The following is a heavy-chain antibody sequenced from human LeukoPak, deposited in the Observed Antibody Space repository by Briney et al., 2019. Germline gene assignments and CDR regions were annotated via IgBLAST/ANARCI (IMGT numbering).Heavy chain of an antibody. V-gene: IGHV1-2*02. CDR1: GYTFTGYY. Sequence: ASVKVSFKASGYTFTGYYMHWVRQAPGQGLEWMGWINPNSGGTNYAQKFQGRVTMTRDTSISTAYMELSRLRSDDTAVYYCAREGGSRFGELLSHDAFDIWGQGTMVTVSS. D-gene: IGHD3-10*01. CDR2: INPNSGGT. J-gene: IGHJ3*02. CDR3: AREGGSRFGELLSHDAFDI.